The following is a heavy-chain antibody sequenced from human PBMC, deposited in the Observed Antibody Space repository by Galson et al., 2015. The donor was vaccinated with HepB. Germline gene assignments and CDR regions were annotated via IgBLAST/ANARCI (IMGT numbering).Heavy chain of an antibody. CDR1: GFTFSGYA. J-gene: IGHJ4*02. Sequence: SLRLSCAASGFTFSGYAMHWVRQPPGKGLEWVAIISYDGNNKYYADSVKGRFTISRDNSQNTLYLQMNSLRTEDSAVYYCSRGQSRTTATGSDYWGQGTLVTVSS. CDR2: ISYDGNNK. V-gene: IGHV3-30-3*01. D-gene: IGHD2-15*01. CDR3: SRGQSRTTATGSDY.